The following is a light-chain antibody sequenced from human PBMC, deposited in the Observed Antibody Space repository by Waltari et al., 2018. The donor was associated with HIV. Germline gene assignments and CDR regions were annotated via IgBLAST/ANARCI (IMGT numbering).Light chain of an antibody. CDR2: RAS. Sequence: EIVLTQSPATLSVSPGEGATLSCRASQDISSDLAWYQQKPGQAPRLLISRASARATGIQARFSGSGSGTEFTLTISSLQSDDFAIYYCQQYKDWPPWTFGQGTKVEVK. CDR3: QQYKDWPPWT. J-gene: IGKJ1*01. CDR1: QDISSD. V-gene: IGKV3-15*01.